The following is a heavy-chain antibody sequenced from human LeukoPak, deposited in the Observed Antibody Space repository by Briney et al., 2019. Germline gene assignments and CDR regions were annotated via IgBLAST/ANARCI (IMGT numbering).Heavy chain of an antibody. V-gene: IGHV3-7*03. D-gene: IGHD3-10*01. J-gene: IGHJ3*02. CDR3: AKEGTYAFDI. Sequence: GGSLRLSCAASGFSLSNYWMSWVRQAPGKGLEWVANIKKDGSEKYYVDSVKGRFSIFRDNAKNSLYLQMNSLRAEDMALYYCAKEGTYAFDIWGQGTMVTVPS. CDR1: GFSLSNYW. CDR2: IKKDGSEK.